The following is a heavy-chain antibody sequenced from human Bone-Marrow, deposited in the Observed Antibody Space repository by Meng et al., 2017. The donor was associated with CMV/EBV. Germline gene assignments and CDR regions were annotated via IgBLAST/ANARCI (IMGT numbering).Heavy chain of an antibody. D-gene: IGHD4-23*01. CDR1: GGSFSGYY. V-gene: IGHV4-34*01. J-gene: IGHJ6*02. CDR3: ARDRVVTDYYYYGMDV. CDR2: INHSGST. Sequence: GSLRLSCAVYGGSFSGYYWSWIRQPPGKGLEWIGEINHSGSTNYNPSLKSRVTISVDTSKNQFSLKLSSVTAADTAVYYCARDRVVTDYYYYGMDVWGQGPTVTVSS.